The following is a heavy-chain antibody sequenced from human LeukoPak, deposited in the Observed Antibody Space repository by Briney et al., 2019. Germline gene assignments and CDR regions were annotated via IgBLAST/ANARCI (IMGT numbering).Heavy chain of an antibody. CDR2: IYHSGST. J-gene: IGHJ3*02. CDR3: ARDAWKTYYYDSSGYYFDAFDI. V-gene: IGHV4-38-2*02. CDR1: GGSFSGYY. D-gene: IGHD3-22*01. Sequence: SETLSLTCAVYGGSFSGYYWGWIRQPPGKGLEWIGSIYHSGSTYYNPSLKSRVTISVDTSKNQFSLKLSSVTAADTAVYYCARDAWKTYYYDSSGYYFDAFDIWGQGTMVTVSS.